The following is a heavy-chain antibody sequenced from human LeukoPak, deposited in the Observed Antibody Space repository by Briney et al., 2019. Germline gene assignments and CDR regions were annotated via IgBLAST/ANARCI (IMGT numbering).Heavy chain of an antibody. Sequence: SQTLSLTCAISGDSVSSNSAAWHWIRQSPSRGLEWLGRTYYRSKWYNDYAVSVKSRITINPDTSKNQFSLQPNSVTPEDTAVYYCARDRWEPTHPPGYYYMDVWGKGTTVTVSS. CDR1: GDSVSSNSAA. CDR3: ARDRWEPTHPPGYYYMDV. D-gene: IGHD1-26*01. V-gene: IGHV6-1*01. CDR2: TYYRSKWYN. J-gene: IGHJ6*03.